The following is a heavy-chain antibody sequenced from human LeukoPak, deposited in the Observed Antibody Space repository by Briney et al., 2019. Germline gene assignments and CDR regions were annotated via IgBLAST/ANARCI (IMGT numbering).Heavy chain of an antibody. CDR3: ARVGMGAVAGRDY. V-gene: IGHV3-23*01. CDR2: ISGSGGSR. D-gene: IGHD6-19*01. Sequence: PGGSLRLSCAASGFTFNSYAMSWVRQAPGRGPEWVSVISGSGGSRYYADSVKGRFTISRDNAKNTLYLQMNSLRAEGTAVYYCARVGMGAVAGRDYWGQGTLVTVSS. CDR1: GFTFNSYA. J-gene: IGHJ4*02.